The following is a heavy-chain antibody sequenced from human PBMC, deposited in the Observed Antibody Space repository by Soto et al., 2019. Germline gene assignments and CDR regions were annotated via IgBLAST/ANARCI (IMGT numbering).Heavy chain of an antibody. CDR1: GFTFSDYG. V-gene: IGHV3-30*19. D-gene: IGHD3-3*01. J-gene: IGHJ5*02. CDR2: ISYDGSSK. Sequence: QVQLVESGGGVVQPGRSMRLSGAASGFTFSDYGMHWVPQAPGKGLEWVALISYDGSSKQYADSVRGRFTISRDNSENTVYLQMNSLRAEDTAIYYCSRGYTSGYPSNWFDPWGQGTLVTVSS. CDR3: SRGYTSGYPSNWFDP.